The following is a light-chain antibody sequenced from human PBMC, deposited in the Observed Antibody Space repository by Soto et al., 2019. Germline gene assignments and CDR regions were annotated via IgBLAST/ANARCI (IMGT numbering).Light chain of an antibody. CDR2: LGS. J-gene: IGKJ4*01. CDR3: MQALQSPPT. V-gene: IGKV2-28*01. CDR1: QSLLHSSGHNC. Sequence: DIVMTQSPLYLPVTPGEPASISCRSSQSLLHSSGHNCLDWYLQKPGQSPQLLIHLGSSRASGGPRRFSGSGAGKDFTLRISRVEAEDVGIYYCMQALQSPPTVGGGTREGIK.